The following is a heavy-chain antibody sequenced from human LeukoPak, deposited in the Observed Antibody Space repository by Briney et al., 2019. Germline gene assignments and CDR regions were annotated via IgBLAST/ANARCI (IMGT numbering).Heavy chain of an antibody. CDR1: GGTFSSYA. CDR3: ARERGGSKYFDY. J-gene: IGHJ4*02. D-gene: IGHD2-15*01. CDR2: IIPIFGTA. V-gene: IGHV1-69*05. Sequence: SVKVSCKASGGTFSSYAISWVRQAPGQGLEWMGGIIPIFGTANYAQKFQGRVTMTRDTSTSTAFLELSSLRSEDTAVYFCARERGGSKYFDYWGQGTLVTVSS.